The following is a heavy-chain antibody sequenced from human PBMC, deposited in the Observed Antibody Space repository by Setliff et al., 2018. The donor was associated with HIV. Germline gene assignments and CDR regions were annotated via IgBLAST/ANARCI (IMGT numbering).Heavy chain of an antibody. J-gene: IGHJ5*02. CDR1: GFTFSSYS. CDR2: ISSSSSYI. CDR3: AAPTDGYNYLAS. D-gene: IGHD5-12*01. V-gene: IGHV3-21*01. Sequence: PGGSLRLSCAASGFTFSSYSMNWVRQAPGKGLEWVSSISSSSSYIYYADSVKGRFTISRDNAKNSLYLQMNSLRAEDTAVYYCAAPTDGYNYLASWGQGTLVTVSS.